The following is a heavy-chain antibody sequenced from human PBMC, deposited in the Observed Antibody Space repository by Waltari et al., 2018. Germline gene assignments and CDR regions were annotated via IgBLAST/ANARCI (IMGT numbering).Heavy chain of an antibody. CDR3: ARMAGSTSCYGFCPGMDV. D-gene: IGHD2-2*01. CDR1: GGSFSGYY. Sequence: QVQLQQWGAGLLKPSETLSPTCAVHGGSFSGYYWSWIRQPPGKGLAWMGEINHSGSTNYNPSLKSRVTISVDTSKNQFSLKLSSVTAADTAVYYCARMAGSTSCYGFCPGMDVWGQGTTVTVSS. V-gene: IGHV4-34*01. J-gene: IGHJ6*02. CDR2: INHSGST.